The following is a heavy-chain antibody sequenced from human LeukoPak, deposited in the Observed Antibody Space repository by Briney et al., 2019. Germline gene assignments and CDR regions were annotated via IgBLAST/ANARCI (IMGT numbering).Heavy chain of an antibody. J-gene: IGHJ6*02. CDR1: GGTISTYH. V-gene: IGHV4-59*01. D-gene: IGHD6-19*01. CDR2: ISNSGSP. Sequence: SETLSLTCSVSGGTISTYHWSWIRQSPGKGLEWIGHISNSGSPKYNPSLKSRLTISVDTAKNQVSLMLTSVTAADTAVYYCARENKQPRILTGFLQWGPKDAYSNHGMDVWGQGTTVIVSS. CDR3: ARENKQPRILTGFLQWGPKDAYSNHGMDV.